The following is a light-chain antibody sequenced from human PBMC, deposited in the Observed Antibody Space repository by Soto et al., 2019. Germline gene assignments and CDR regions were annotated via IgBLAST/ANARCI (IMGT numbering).Light chain of an antibody. CDR2: AAS. V-gene: IGKV1D-12*01. CDR1: QGISSW. CDR3: QQAYSFPIT. Sequence: DIQMTQSPSSLSASVGDRVTITCRASQGISSWLAWYQQKPGKAPELLIYAASYLGNGVPSRFSGSGSGTYFTLTINSLQPEDFATYYCQQAYSFPITFGQGTRLEIK. J-gene: IGKJ5*01.